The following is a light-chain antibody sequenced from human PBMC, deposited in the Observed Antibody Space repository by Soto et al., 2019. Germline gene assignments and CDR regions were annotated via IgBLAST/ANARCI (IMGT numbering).Light chain of an antibody. J-gene: IGKJ2*01. CDR3: QQYNDSFPYT. CDR1: QSISSW. CDR2: AAS. Sequence: DIQMTQSPSTLSASVGDRVTITCRASQSISSWLSWYQQKPGTAPKLLLYAASTLESGVPSRFSGSRSGTEFTLTVSSLQPDDFATYYCQQYNDSFPYTFGQGTKLEIK. V-gene: IGKV1-5*03.